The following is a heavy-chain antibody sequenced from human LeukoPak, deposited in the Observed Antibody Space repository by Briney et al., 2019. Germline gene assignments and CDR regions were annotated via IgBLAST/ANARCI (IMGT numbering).Heavy chain of an antibody. V-gene: IGHV4-4*02. CDR3: ARVATTPRYFDL. J-gene: IGHJ2*01. CDR1: GASISSVKW. D-gene: IGHD1-1*01. Sequence: SSETLSLTCTVSGASISSVKWWSWVRQPPGKNLEWIGEIHQSGSTNYNPSLKSRVIMSLDNSKNQLSLMVSSVTAADTAVYHCARVATTPRYFDLWGRGTLVTVSS. CDR2: IHQSGST.